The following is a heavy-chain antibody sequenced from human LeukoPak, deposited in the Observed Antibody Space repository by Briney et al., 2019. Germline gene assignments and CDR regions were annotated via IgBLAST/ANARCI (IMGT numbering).Heavy chain of an antibody. J-gene: IGHJ5*02. V-gene: IGHV3-21*01. D-gene: IGHD6-13*01. CDR1: GFTFSSYS. CDR3: ARDGAAAGTEYNWFDP. Sequence: GGSLRLSCAASGFTFSSYSMNWVRQAPGKGLEWVSSISSSSSYIYYADSVRGRFTISRDNAKNSLYLQMNSLRAEDTAVYYCARDGAAAGTEYNWFDPWGQGTLVTVSS. CDR2: ISSSSSYI.